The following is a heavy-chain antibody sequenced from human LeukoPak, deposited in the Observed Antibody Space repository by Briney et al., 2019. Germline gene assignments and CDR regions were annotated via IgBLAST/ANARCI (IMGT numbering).Heavy chain of an antibody. CDR3: ARPMGSSNAFDI. CDR1: GFTFSSYA. Sequence: GGSLRLSCAASGFTFSSYAMSWVRQAPGKGLEWVSAISGSGGSTYYADSVKGRFTISRDNSKNTLYLQMNSLRAEDTAVYYCARPMGSSNAFDIWGQGTMVTVSS. CDR2: ISGSGGST. D-gene: IGHD3-10*01. V-gene: IGHV3-23*01. J-gene: IGHJ3*02.